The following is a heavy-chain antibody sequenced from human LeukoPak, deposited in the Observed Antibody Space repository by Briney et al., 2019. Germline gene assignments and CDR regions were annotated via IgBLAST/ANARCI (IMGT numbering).Heavy chain of an antibody. CDR2: IYYSGST. CDR1: GYSISSGCY. J-gene: IGHJ3*02. V-gene: IGHV4-38-2*01. CDR3: ARRIVVVPAAIRNGDAFDI. D-gene: IGHD2-2*01. Sequence: SETLSLTCAVSGYSISSGCYWGWIRQPPGRGLEWIGSIYYSGSTYYNPSLRSRVTISMDTSKNQFSLRLNSVTAADTALYYCARRIVVVPAAIRNGDAFDIWGQGTMVTVSS.